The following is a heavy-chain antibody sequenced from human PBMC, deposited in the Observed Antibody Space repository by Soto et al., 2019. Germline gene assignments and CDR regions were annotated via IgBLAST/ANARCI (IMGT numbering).Heavy chain of an antibody. V-gene: IGHV4-39*01. J-gene: IGHJ6*02. CDR2: IYYSGST. Sequence: PSETLSLTCTVSVGSISSSSYYWGWIRQPPGKGLEWIGSIYYSGSTYYNPSLKSRVTISVDTSKNQFSLKLSSVTAADTAVYYCARHMSSSWYYYYGMDVWGQGTTVTVSS. CDR1: VGSISSSSYY. D-gene: IGHD6-13*01. CDR3: ARHMSSSWYYYYGMDV.